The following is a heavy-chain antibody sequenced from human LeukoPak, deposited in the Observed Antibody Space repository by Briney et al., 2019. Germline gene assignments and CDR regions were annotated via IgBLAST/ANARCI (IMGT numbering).Heavy chain of an antibody. CDR2: IRSKANSYST. V-gene: IGHV3-73*01. CDR3: SSPSNYGDY. D-gene: IGHD4-11*01. CDR1: GFTFSGSA. Sequence: GGSLRLSCAASGFTFSGSAMHWVRQASGKGLEWVGRIRSKANSYSTAYAASVKGRFTISRDDSKHTAYLQMNSLKTEDTAVYYCSSPSNYGDYWGQGTLVTVSS. J-gene: IGHJ4*02.